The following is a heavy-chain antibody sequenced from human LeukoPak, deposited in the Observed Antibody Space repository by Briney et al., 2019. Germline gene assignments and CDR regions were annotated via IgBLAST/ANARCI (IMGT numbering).Heavy chain of an antibody. CDR2: VYWGGDT. D-gene: IGHD2-15*01. Sequence: SETLSLTCTVSGDSMNNYYWSWIRQPPGKGLEWIGYVYWGGDTNYNPSLKSRVTMSLDTSKNQFSLRLTSVTAADTAVYYCKGRGYFYFGLDAWGQGTTVTVSS. CDR3: KGRGYFYFGLDA. CDR1: GDSMNNYY. V-gene: IGHV4-59*01. J-gene: IGHJ6*02.